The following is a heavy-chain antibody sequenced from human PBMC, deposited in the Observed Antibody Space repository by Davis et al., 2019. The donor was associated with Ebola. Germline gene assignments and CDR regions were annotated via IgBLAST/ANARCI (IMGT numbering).Heavy chain of an antibody. CDR3: AKDYGDLLYYGMDV. CDR2: ISAYNGNT. CDR1: GYSFTSYW. D-gene: IGHD4-17*01. J-gene: IGHJ6*02. Sequence: GESLKISCKGSGYSFTSYWISWVRQAPGQGLEWMGWISAYNGNTNYAQKLQGRVTMTTDTSTSTAYMELRSLRSDDTAVYYCAKDYGDLLYYGMDVWGQGTTVTVSS. V-gene: IGHV1-18*04.